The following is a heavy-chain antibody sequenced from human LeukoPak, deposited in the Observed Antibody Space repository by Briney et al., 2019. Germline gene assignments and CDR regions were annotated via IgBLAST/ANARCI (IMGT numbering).Heavy chain of an antibody. V-gene: IGHV4-34*01. D-gene: IGHD1-1*01. CDR3: ARVTTGCDY. CDR2: INHSGST. J-gene: IGHJ4*02. CDR1: GESFSGYY. Sequence: PSETLSLTCAVYGESFSGYYWSWLRQPPGKGLGWIGEINHSGSTNYNPSLKSRVTISVDTSKNQFSLKLSSVTAADTAVYYCARVTTGCDYWGQGTLVTVSS.